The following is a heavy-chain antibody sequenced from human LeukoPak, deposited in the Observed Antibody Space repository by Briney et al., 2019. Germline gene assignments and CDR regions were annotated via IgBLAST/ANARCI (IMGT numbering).Heavy chain of an antibody. CDR2: IYTSGST. CDR1: GGSISSGSYY. J-gene: IGHJ5*02. V-gene: IGHV4-61*02. CDR3: ARDLYDSSGYYGSYWFDP. Sequence: TLSLTCTVSGGSISSGSYYWRWIRQPAGKGLEWIGRIYTSGSTNYNPSLKSRVTISVDTSKNQFSLKLSSVTAADTAVYYCARDLYDSSGYYGSYWFDPWGQGTLVTVSS. D-gene: IGHD3-22*01.